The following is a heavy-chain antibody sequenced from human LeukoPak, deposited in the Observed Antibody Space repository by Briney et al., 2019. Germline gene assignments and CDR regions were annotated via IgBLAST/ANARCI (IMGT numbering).Heavy chain of an antibody. Sequence: SQTLSLTCAISGDSVSSNSAAWNWIRQSPSRGLEWLGRTYYRSKWYNDYAVSVKSRITINPDTSKNQFSLQLSSVTAADTAVYYCARVNRGCGYDFCYFDYWGQGTPVTVSS. CDR1: GDSVSSNSAA. CDR2: TYYRSKWYN. V-gene: IGHV6-1*01. D-gene: IGHD5-12*01. J-gene: IGHJ4*02. CDR3: ARVNRGCGYDFCYFDY.